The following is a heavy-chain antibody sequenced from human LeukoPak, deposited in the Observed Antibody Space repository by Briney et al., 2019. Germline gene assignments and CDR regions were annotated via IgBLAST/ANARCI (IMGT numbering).Heavy chain of an antibody. J-gene: IGHJ4*02. CDR3: ARDPRRYGDYVFDY. CDR2: INPNTGGT. Sequence: ASVKVSCTASGYTFTDYYMHWVRQAPGQGLEWMGWINPNTGGTNYARKFQGRVTMTRDTSSRSAYMELSRLRSDDTAVYYCARDPRRYGDYVFDYWGQGTLVTVSS. CDR1: GYTFTDYY. D-gene: IGHD4-17*01. V-gene: IGHV1-2*02.